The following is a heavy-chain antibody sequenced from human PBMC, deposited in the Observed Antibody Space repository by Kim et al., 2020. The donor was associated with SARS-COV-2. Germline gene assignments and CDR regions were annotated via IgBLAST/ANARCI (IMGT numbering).Heavy chain of an antibody. V-gene: IGHV4-39*01. D-gene: IGHD6-6*01. CDR2: IYYSGST. J-gene: IGHJ4*02. CDR3: ARGRGFESSSTFDY. Sequence: SETLSLTCTVSGGSISSSSYYWGWIRQPPGKGLEWIGSIYYSGSTYYNPSLKSRVTISVDTSKNQFSLKLSSVTAADTAVYYCARGRGFESSSTFDYWGQGTLVTISS. CDR1: GGSISSSSYY.